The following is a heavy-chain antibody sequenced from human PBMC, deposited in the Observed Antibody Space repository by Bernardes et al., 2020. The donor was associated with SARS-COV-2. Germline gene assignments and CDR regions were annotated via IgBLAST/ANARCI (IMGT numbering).Heavy chain of an antibody. D-gene: IGHD6-6*01. J-gene: IGHJ6*02. V-gene: IGHV4-39*01. CDR2: IYYSGST. Sequence: SETLSLTCTVSGGSISSSSNYWGWIRQPPGKGLEWIGSIYYSGSTHYNPSLKSRVTMSVDTSKNQFSLKLSSVTTADTAVYYCARLPGAYSSSSGLVFYYYGMDVWGQGTTVTVSS. CDR1: GGSISSSSNY. CDR3: ARLPGAYSSSSGLVFYYYGMDV.